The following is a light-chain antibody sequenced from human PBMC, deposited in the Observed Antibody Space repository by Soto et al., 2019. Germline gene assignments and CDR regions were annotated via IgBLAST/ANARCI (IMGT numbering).Light chain of an antibody. CDR1: QSITSNY. Sequence: EIVMTQSPATLSVSPGERVTLSCRASQSITSNYLAWYQQKPGQAPRLLIYGPSSRAIGIPHRFSGSGSGTDFTLTISRLEPEDFAVYYCQHYGSSPFTFGGGTKVDIK. V-gene: IGKV3-20*01. J-gene: IGKJ4*01. CDR3: QHYGSSPFT. CDR2: GPS.